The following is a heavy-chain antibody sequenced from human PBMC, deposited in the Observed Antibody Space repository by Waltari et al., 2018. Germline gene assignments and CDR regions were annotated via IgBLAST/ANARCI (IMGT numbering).Heavy chain of an antibody. CDR3: ARQGSYAFDV. CDR2: INGDGSQT. Sequence: EVQLVESGGALVQPGGSLRLSCAASGFSIGDFWMTWVRQAPGKGPGWMGNINGDGSQTQYVDSVKGRFTISRDNAKNLIYLQMDSLRAEDTAVYSCARQGSYAFDVWGLGTKVIVSS. J-gene: IGHJ3*01. V-gene: IGHV3-7*04. CDR1: GFSIGDFW.